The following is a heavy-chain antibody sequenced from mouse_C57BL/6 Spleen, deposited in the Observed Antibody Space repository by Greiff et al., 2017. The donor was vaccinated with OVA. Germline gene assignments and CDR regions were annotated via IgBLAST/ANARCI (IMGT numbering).Heavy chain of an antibody. V-gene: IGHV1-9*01. D-gene: IGHD1-1*01. Sequence: QVQLQQSGAELMKPGASVKLSCKATGYTFTGYWIEWVKQRPGHGLEWIGEILPGSGSTNYNEKFKGKATFTADTSSNTAYMQLSSLTTEDSAIDYCARGEGYYGSSHWYFEVWGTGTTVTVSS. CDR1: GYTFTGYW. CDR2: ILPGSGST. J-gene: IGHJ1*03. CDR3: ARGEGYYGSSHWYFEV.